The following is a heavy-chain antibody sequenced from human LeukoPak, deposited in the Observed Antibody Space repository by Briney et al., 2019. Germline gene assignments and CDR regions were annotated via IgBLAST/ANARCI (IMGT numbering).Heavy chain of an antibody. CDR1: GFTVSSNE. D-gene: IGHD4-23*01. CDR3: AKEGEYGGNSGKFWYFDL. J-gene: IGHJ2*01. CDR2: ISGGST. Sequence: PTGGSLRLSCAASGFTVSSNEMSWVRQAPGKGLEWVSSISGGSTYYADSRKGRFTISRDNSKNTLYLQMNSLRGEDTAVYYCAKEGEYGGNSGKFWYFDLWGRGTLVTVSS. V-gene: IGHV3-38-3*01.